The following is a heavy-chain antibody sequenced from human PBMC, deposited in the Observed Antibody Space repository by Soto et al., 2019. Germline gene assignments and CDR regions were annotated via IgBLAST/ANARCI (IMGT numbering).Heavy chain of an antibody. Sequence: EVQLVESGGGLVKPGGSLRLSCAASGFTFSNYWMTWVRQAPGKGLEWVGRINSKTDGGTIDYAAPVKGRFTVSRDDSETTLNLQMNSLKTEDTAVYYCPTDIGYRMSSLYCDYWGQGTQVTGSS. V-gene: IGHV3-15*01. CDR2: INSKTDGGTI. J-gene: IGHJ4*02. CDR3: PTDIGYRMSSLYCDY. D-gene: IGHD5-12*01. CDR1: GFTFSNYW.